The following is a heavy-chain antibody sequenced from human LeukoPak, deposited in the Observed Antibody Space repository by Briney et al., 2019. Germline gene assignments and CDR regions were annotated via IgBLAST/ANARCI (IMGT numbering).Heavy chain of an antibody. CDR2: ISHSGST. V-gene: IGHV4-34*01. CDR3: ARVLGSWYKWFDC. D-gene: IGHD2-15*01. CDR1: GGSFSGYY. J-gene: IGHJ5*01. Sequence: SETLSLTCGVHGGSFSGYYWSWIRQPPGKGLEWIGEISHSGSTTYSPSLKSRVIISVDTSKNHLSLNLTSVTAADTAVYYCARVLGSWYKWFDCWGQGTLVTVSS.